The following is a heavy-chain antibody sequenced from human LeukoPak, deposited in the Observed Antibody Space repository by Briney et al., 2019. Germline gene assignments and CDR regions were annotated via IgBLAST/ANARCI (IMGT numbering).Heavy chain of an antibody. V-gene: IGHV4-59*01. D-gene: IGHD3-22*01. J-gene: IGHJ3*02. CDR3: AREPYDIVAFDI. Sequence: PSETLSLTCTVSGGSISSYYWSWIRQPPGKGLGWIGYIYYSGSTKYNPSLKSRVTISVDTSKNQFSLKLSSVTAADTAVYYCAREPYDIVAFDIWGQGTMVTVSS. CDR1: GGSISSYY. CDR2: IYYSGST.